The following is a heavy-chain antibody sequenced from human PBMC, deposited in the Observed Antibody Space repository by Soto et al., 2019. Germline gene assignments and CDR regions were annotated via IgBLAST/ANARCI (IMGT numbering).Heavy chain of an antibody. Sequence: ASVKVSCKASGYTFTSYGISWVLQSPGQGLEWMGCISAYNGNTNYAQKLQGRVTMTTDTSTSTAYMELRSLRSDDTAVYYCARAGDYGDFPYFDYWGQGTLVTVSS. CDR1: GYTFTSYG. V-gene: IGHV1-18*01. CDR3: ARAGDYGDFPYFDY. CDR2: ISAYNGNT. D-gene: IGHD4-17*01. J-gene: IGHJ4*02.